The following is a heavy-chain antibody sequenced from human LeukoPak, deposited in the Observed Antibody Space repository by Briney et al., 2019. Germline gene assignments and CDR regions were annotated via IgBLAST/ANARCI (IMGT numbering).Heavy chain of an antibody. J-gene: IGHJ4*02. Sequence: GGSLRLSCAASGFTFSSYSMNWVRQAPGKGLEWVSYISSSSSTIYYADSVKGRFTISRDNAKNSLYLQMNSLRDEDTAVYYCARSPYDFWSGPVDYWGQGTLVTVSS. D-gene: IGHD3-3*01. CDR3: ARSPYDFWSGPVDY. CDR1: GFTFSSYS. V-gene: IGHV3-48*02. CDR2: ISSSSSTI.